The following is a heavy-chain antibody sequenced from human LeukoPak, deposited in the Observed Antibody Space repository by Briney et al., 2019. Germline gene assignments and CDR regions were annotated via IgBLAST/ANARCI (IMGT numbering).Heavy chain of an antibody. V-gene: IGHV3-9*01. CDR1: GFTFDDYA. J-gene: IGHJ4*02. CDR2: ISWNSGSI. CDR3: AKGSGSFNRVGSDY. D-gene: IGHD1-26*01. Sequence: GRSLRLSCAASGFTFDDYAMHWVRQAPGKGLEWVSGISWNSGSIGYADSVKGRFTISRDNAKNSLYLQMNSLRAEDTALYYCAKGSGSFNRVGSDYWGQGTLVTVSS.